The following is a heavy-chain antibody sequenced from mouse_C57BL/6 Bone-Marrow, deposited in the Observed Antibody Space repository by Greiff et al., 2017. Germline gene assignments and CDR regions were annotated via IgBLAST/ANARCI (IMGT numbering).Heavy chain of an antibody. Sequence: VQLLQSGADLVKPGASVKMSCTASGFTFTAYPIEWMNQNPGKSLEWIGNFHPYNNDTSYKEKLKGKVTLTVEKSSSTIYLELSRLTSDDSAIYYCARGGNDGGYYFDYWGQGTTLTVPS. CDR1: GFTFTAYP. CDR2: FHPYNNDT. V-gene: IGHV1-47*01. J-gene: IGHJ2*01. D-gene: IGHD1-1*02. CDR3: ARGGNDGGYYFDY.